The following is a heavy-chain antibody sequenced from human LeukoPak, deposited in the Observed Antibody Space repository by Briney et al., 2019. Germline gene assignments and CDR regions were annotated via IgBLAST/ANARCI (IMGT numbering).Heavy chain of an antibody. J-gene: IGHJ4*02. Sequence: SETLSLTCAVYGGSFSGYYWSWIRQPPGKGLEWIGSIYYSGSTYYNPSLKSRVTISVDTSKNQFSLKLSSVTAADTAVYYCARDARNFVEPQVSAGVDYWGQGTLVTVSS. D-gene: IGHD2-2*01. CDR1: GGSFSGYY. CDR3: ARDARNFVEPQVSAGVDY. CDR2: IYYSGST. V-gene: IGHV4-34*01.